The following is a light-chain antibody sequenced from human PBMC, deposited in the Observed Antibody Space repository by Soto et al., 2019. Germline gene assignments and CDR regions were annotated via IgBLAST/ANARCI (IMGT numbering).Light chain of an antibody. CDR3: QQVNSFPST. J-gene: IGKJ5*01. V-gene: IGKV1-9*01. Sequence: DIQLTQSPSFLSASVGDRVTITCRASQGINSYLAWYQQKPGKAPKLLIYAASTLQTGVPSRFSGGGSGTDFTLTLSSLQPEDFATYYCQQVNSFPSTFGQGTRLEIK. CDR1: QGINSY. CDR2: AAS.